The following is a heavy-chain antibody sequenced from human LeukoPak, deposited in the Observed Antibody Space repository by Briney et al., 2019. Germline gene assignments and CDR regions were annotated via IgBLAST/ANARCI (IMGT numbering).Heavy chain of an antibody. J-gene: IGHJ4*02. CDR3: ARVLMTPHFDY. V-gene: IGHV3-7*01. D-gene: IGHD3-16*01. CDR1: GFTFSSYA. Sequence: GGSLRLSCAASGFTFSSYAMHWVRQAPGKGPEWVANIKQDGSEIYYVDSVKGRFTISRDNAKNSLHLQMNSLRAEDTAVYYCARVLMTPHFDYWGQGTLVTVSS. CDR2: IKQDGSEI.